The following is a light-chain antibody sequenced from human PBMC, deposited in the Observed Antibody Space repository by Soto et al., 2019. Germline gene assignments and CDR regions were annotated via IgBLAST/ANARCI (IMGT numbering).Light chain of an antibody. CDR1: QSVSSN. CDR2: GAS. J-gene: IGKJ4*01. Sequence: EIALTQSPATLSLSPVETATLSCRASQSVSSNLAWYQQKPGQAPRLLIYGASTRATGIPARFSGSGSGTDFTLTISSLEPEDFAVYYCQQRSNWFLTFGGGTKVDIK. CDR3: QQRSNWFLT. V-gene: IGKV3-11*01.